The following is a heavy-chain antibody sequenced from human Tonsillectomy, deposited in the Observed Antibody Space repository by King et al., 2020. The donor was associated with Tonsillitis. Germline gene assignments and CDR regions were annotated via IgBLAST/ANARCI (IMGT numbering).Heavy chain of an antibody. V-gene: IGHV5-10-1*01. J-gene: IGHJ4*02. Sequence: SPSFPGHVTISADKSISTAYLQWSSLKASDTAMYYCARMDLGAYYFDYWGQGTLVTVSS. CDR3: ARMDLGAYYFDY. D-gene: IGHD2-2*03.